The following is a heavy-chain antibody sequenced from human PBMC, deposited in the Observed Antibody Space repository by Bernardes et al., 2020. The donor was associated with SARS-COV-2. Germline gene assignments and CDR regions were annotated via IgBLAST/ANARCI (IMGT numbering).Heavy chain of an antibody. CDR1: GFNFGSFA. J-gene: IGHJ4*02. Sequence: SLRLSWAASGFNFGSFAMSWVRQPPGKGLEWVSVISGSDGKAFHADSVKGRFIISRDTSKNTVYLQMNSLRVEDTAVYFCAKDRGDGYIYFENWGQGTPVTVSS. CDR3: AKDRGDGYIYFEN. CDR2: ISGSDGKA. V-gene: IGHV3-23*01. D-gene: IGHD3-9*01.